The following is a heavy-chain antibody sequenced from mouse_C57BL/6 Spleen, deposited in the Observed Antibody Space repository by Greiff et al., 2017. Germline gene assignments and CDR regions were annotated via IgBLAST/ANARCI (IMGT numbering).Heavy chain of an antibody. Sequence: SGPELVKPGASVKISCKASGYAFSSSWMNWVKQRTGKGLEWIGRIYPGDGDTNYNGKCKGKATLTANKSSSTAYMQLSSLTSEYSSVYFCARDILITTVVATNYWGQGTTLTVSS. D-gene: IGHD1-1*01. J-gene: IGHJ2*01. V-gene: IGHV1-82*01. CDR3: ARDILITTVVATNY. CDR1: GYAFSSSW. CDR2: IYPGDGDT.